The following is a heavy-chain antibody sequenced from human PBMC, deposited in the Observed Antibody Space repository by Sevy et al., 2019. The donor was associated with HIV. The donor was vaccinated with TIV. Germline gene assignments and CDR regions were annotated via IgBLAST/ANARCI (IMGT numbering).Heavy chain of an antibody. Sequence: GESLKISCKGSGYSFASYWISWVRQMPGKGLEWMGRIDPSDSSTNYSQSFQGHVTISADKSISTAYLQWSSLKASDTAMYYCASSSGSYEDFDYWGQGTLVTVSS. V-gene: IGHV5-10-1*01. J-gene: IGHJ4*02. CDR2: IDPSDSST. CDR3: ASSSGSYEDFDY. CDR1: GYSFASYW. D-gene: IGHD1-26*01.